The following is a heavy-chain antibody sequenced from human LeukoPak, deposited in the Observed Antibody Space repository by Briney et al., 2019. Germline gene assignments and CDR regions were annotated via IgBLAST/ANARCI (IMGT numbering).Heavy chain of an antibody. CDR2: IISILGIA. CDR1: GGTFSSYT. Sequence: SVKVSCKASGGTFSSYTISWVRQAPGQGLEWMGRIISILGIANYAQKFQGRVTITADKSTSTAYMELSSLRSEDTAVYYCAGPGPTIFGVVTVDYWGQGTLVTVSS. V-gene: IGHV1-69*02. J-gene: IGHJ4*02. CDR3: AGPGPTIFGVVTVDY. D-gene: IGHD3-3*01.